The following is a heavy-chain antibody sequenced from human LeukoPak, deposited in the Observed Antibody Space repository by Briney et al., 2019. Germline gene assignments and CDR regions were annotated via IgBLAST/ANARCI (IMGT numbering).Heavy chain of an antibody. CDR1: GGSFSGYY. D-gene: IGHD2-2*01. V-gene: IGHV4-34*01. Sequence: SETLSLTCAVYGGSFSGYYWSWIRQPPGKGLDWIGEINHSGSTNYNPCLKSRVTISVDTSKNQFSLKLSSVTAADTAVYYCARPGDCSSTSCSGYMDVWGKGTTVTVSS. CDR3: ARPGDCSSTSCSGYMDV. CDR2: INHSGST. J-gene: IGHJ6*03.